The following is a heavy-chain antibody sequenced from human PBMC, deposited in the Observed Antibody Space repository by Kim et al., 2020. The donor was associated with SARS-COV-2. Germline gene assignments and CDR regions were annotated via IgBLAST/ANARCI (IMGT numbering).Heavy chain of an antibody. D-gene: IGHD2-2*01. V-gene: IGHV3-23*02. CDR3: AKGVVPAATRNAFDI. Sequence: DSGKGRFTISRDNSKNTLYLQMNGLRAEDTAVYYCAKGVVPAATRNAFDIWGQGTMVTVSS. J-gene: IGHJ3*02.